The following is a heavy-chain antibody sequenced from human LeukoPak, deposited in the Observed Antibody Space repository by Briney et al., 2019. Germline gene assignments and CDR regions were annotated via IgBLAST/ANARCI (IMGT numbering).Heavy chain of an antibody. D-gene: IGHD6-19*01. V-gene: IGHV3-23*01. CDR1: GFTFSSYA. Sequence: PGGSLRLSCAASGFTFSSYAMNWVRQAPGKGLEWVSVISGSGGGTYYADSVKGRFTISRDNSKNTLYVQMNSLRDEDTAVYYCAKGGSGWYLYNWFDPWGQGTLVTVSS. CDR2: ISGSGGGT. J-gene: IGHJ5*02. CDR3: AKGGSGWYLYNWFDP.